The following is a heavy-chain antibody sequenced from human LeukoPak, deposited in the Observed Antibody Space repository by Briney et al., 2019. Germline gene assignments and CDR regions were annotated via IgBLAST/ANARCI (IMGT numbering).Heavy chain of an antibody. CDR3: AKGHYYGSGSLDY. CDR1: GLTFSSFA. D-gene: IGHD3-10*01. Sequence: GGSLRLSCAASGLTFSSFAMNWVRQAPGKGLEWVSTISGSGGSTYYADSVKGRFTISRDNSKSTLYLQMNSLRAEDTAVYYCAKGHYYGSGSLDYWGQGTLVTVSS. CDR2: ISGSGGST. J-gene: IGHJ4*02. V-gene: IGHV3-23*01.